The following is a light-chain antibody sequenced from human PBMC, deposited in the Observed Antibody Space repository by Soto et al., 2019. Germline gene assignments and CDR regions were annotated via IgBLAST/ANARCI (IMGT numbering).Light chain of an antibody. CDR2: WAS. V-gene: IGKV4-1*01. CDR1: QSVLYSSNNKNY. CDR3: QQYYSTPYT. Sequence: DIVLTQSPDSLAVSLGERATINCKSSQSVLYSSNNKNYLAWYQQKPGQPPKLLIYWASTRESGVPDRFSGSGCGTDFTLSIRSLQAEDGAVYSCQQYYSTPYTFGQGTKLEIK. J-gene: IGKJ2*01.